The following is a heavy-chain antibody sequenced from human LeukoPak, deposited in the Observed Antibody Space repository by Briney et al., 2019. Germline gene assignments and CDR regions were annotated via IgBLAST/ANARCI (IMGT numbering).Heavy chain of an antibody. CDR2: ISPSGGST. CDR3: AREGTGGYDSSGYYHGPLDY. D-gene: IGHD3-22*01. J-gene: IGHJ4*02. V-gene: IGHV1-46*01. Sequence: ASVKVSCKASGYTFTSYYMHWVRQAPGQGLEWMGIISPSGGSTSYAQKFQGRVTMIRDMSTSTVYMELSGLRSEDTAVYYCAREGTGGYDSSGYYHGPLDYWAREPWSPSPQ. CDR1: GYTFTSYY.